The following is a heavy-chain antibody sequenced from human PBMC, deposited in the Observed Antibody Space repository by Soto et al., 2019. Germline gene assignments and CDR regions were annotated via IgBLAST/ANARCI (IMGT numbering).Heavy chain of an antibody. CDR1: GFTFSSYA. CDR3: ARVNSGSYRGPDY. V-gene: IGHV3-30-3*01. CDR2: ISYDGSNK. Sequence: QVQLVESGGGVVQPGRSLRLSCAASGFTFSSYAMHWVRQAPGKGLEWVAVISYDGSNKYYADSVKGRFTISRDNSKNTLYLKMNSLRAEDTAVYYCARVNSGSYRGPDYWGQGTLVTVSS. J-gene: IGHJ4*02. D-gene: IGHD1-26*01.